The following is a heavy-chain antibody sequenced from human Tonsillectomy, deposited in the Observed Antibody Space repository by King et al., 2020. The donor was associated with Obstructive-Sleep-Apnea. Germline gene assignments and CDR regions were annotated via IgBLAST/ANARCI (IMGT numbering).Heavy chain of an antibody. J-gene: IGHJ3*01. D-gene: IGHD4-17*01. Sequence: VQLVESGGGVVQPGRSLRLSCAASGFTFDTYGMHWVRQAAGKGLEWVAFIKSDGSDQCYTDSVKGRFTISRDNSKNTLYLAMNSLRAEDTAMYYCAKEGYYGDNGFGAFDVWGQGTMVTVSS. CDR1: GFTFDTYG. CDR2: IKSDGSDQ. CDR3: AKEGYYGDNGFGAFDV. V-gene: IGHV3-30*02.